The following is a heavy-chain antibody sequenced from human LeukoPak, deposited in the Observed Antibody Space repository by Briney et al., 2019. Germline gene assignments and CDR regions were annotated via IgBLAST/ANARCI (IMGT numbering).Heavy chain of an antibody. CDR1: GFTFDDYA. Sequence: GRSLRLSCAASGFTFDDYAMHWVRQAPGKGLEWVSGISWNSGSIGYADSVKGRFTISRDNAKNSLYLQMNSLRGEDTALYYCAKAGGGYNYGYSDYWGQGTLVTVSS. CDR2: ISWNSGSI. V-gene: IGHV3-9*01. D-gene: IGHD5-24*01. J-gene: IGHJ4*02. CDR3: AKAGGGYNYGYSDY.